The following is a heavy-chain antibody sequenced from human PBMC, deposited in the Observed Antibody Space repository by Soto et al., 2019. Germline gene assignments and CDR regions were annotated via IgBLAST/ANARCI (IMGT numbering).Heavy chain of an antibody. CDR3: ARHPTIARFENGLDV. Sequence: SETLSLTCTVSGGSVIVYYFSWIRQPPGKGLEWIGYIYYTGTTIYSPSLERRVTLSVDRAKDQVSLKLTSVTPADTAVYYCARHPTIARFENGLDVWGQGTMVTV. D-gene: IGHD1-1*01. V-gene: IGHV4-59*08. J-gene: IGHJ6*02. CDR1: GGSVIVYY. CDR2: IYYTGTT.